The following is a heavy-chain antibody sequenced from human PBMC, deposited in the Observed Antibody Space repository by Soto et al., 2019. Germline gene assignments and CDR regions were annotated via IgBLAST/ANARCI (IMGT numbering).Heavy chain of an antibody. J-gene: IGHJ5*02. CDR2: IYYSGST. Sequence: PSHTLSLTCTVSGGTISSYYWSWIRQPPGKGQEWIGYIYYSGSTNYNPSLKSRGTISVDKSKNQFSLMLSSVTAADTSVYYCARDFSSEGSIDPWGQGTLVTVSS. CDR3: ARDFSSEGSIDP. V-gene: IGHV4-59*01. CDR1: GGTISSYY. D-gene: IGHD3-10*01.